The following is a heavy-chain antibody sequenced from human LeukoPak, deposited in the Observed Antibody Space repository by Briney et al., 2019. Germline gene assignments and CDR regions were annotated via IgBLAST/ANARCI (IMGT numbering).Heavy chain of an antibody. CDR3: AKVVVGAPYGLDV. V-gene: IGHV3-7*03. D-gene: IGHD1-26*01. CDR2: IKQDGSEK. J-gene: IGHJ6*02. Sequence: GGSLRLSCAASGFTFSSYWMSWVRQAPGKGLEWVANIKQDGSEKYYVDSVKGRFTISRDNSKNTLFLQMNSLRAEDTAVYYCAKVVVGAPYGLDVWGQGTTVTVSS. CDR1: GFTFSSYW.